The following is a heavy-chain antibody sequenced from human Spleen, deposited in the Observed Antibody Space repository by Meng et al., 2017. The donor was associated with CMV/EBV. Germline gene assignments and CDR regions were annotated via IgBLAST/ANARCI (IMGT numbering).Heavy chain of an antibody. J-gene: IGHJ6*02. CDR3: ARGQGRGSSSWAYYGGMDV. Sequence: ASVKVSCKASGYAFTTYGITWLRQAPGQRLECMGWISGYNGDTDYAQKLQGRFTMTRDTSTSTAYMELRSLRSDDTAVYFCARGQGRGSSSWAYYGGMDVWGQGTTVTVSS. D-gene: IGHD6-13*01. CDR2: ISGYNGDT. V-gene: IGHV1-18*01. CDR1: GYAFTTYG.